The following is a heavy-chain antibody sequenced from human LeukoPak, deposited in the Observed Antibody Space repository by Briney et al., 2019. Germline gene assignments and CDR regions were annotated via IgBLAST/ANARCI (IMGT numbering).Heavy chain of an antibody. CDR3: AKAHRGYYYYGMDV. V-gene: IGHV3-30*18. Sequence: AGGSLRLSCSASGFTFSSYGMHWVRQAPGKGLEWVAVISYDGSNKYYADSVKGRFTISRDNSKNTLYLQMNSLRAEDTAVYYCAKAHRGYYYYGMDVWGKGTTVTVSS. CDR1: GFTFSSYG. J-gene: IGHJ6*04. CDR2: ISYDGSNK. D-gene: IGHD3-10*01.